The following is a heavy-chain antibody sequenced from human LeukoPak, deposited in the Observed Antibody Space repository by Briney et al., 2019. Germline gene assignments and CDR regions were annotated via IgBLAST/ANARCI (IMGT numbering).Heavy chain of an antibody. Sequence: PSETLSLTCTVSGDSISSGDYYWPWVRQPPGRGLEWIGSIYYSGSTYYNPSLKSRLTISVDTSKNQFSLRLTSVTAADTAVYYCARLELAAAGNRWFDPWGQGTLVTVSS. D-gene: IGHD6-13*01. V-gene: IGHV4-39*01. CDR2: IYYSGST. CDR1: GDSISSGDYY. CDR3: ARLELAAAGNRWFDP. J-gene: IGHJ5*02.